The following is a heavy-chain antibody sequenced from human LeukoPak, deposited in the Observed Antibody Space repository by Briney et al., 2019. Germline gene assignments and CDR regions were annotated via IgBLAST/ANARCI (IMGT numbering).Heavy chain of an antibody. Sequence: SETLSLTCAVYGGSFSGYYWSWIRQPPGKGPEWIGEINHSGSTNYNPSLKSRVTISVDTSKNQFSLKLSSVTAADTAVYYCARGGYYDSSGYYHFDYWGQGTLVTVSS. CDR1: GGSFSGYY. CDR2: INHSGST. CDR3: ARGGYYDSSGYYHFDY. D-gene: IGHD3-22*01. V-gene: IGHV4-34*01. J-gene: IGHJ4*02.